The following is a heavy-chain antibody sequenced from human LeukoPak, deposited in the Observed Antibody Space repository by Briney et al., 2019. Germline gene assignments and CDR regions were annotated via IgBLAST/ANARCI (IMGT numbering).Heavy chain of an antibody. D-gene: IGHD3-10*01. CDR2: IYYSGST. V-gene: IGHV4-30-4*01. CDR3: ASNLGDGSGSYVNYYYYGMDV. J-gene: IGHJ6*02. Sequence: SETLSLTCTVSGASISSGDYYWSWIRQPPGKGLERIGFIYYSGSTYYNPSLKSRVTISVDTSKNQFSLKLSSVTAADTAVYYCASNLGDGSGSYVNYYYYGMDVWGQGTTVTVSS. CDR1: GASISSGDYY.